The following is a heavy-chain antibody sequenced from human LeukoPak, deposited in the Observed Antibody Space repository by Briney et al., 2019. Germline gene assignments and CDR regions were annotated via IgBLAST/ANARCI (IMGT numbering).Heavy chain of an antibody. Sequence: GGSLRLSCTASGFTFSSYAMHWVRQAPGKGLEWVAVMSYDGSNKYYADSVRGRFTISRDNSKNTLYLQMNSLRAEDTAVFYCARDISGNYSVDYWGQGTLVTVSS. CDR2: MSYDGSNK. CDR3: ARDISGNYSVDY. D-gene: IGHD1-26*01. V-gene: IGHV3-30-3*01. CDR1: GFTFSSYA. J-gene: IGHJ4*02.